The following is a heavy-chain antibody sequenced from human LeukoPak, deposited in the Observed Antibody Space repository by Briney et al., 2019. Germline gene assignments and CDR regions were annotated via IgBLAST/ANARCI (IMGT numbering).Heavy chain of an antibody. CDR2: IYDGGST. Sequence: SETLSLTCTVSGGSFSSHYWNWIRQPPGKGLEWIGYIYDGGSTYYSPSLKGRVTIFRDTSKNQFSLRLRSVTAADTALYYCARGLAFADYGDFSSLGAFDLWGQGTVVTVSS. CDR1: GGSFSSHY. D-gene: IGHD4-17*01. V-gene: IGHV4-59*11. CDR3: ARGLAFADYGDFSSLGAFDL. J-gene: IGHJ3*01.